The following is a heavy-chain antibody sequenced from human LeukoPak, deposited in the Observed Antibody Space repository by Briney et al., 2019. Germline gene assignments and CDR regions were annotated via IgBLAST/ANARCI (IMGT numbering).Heavy chain of an antibody. Sequence: SETLSLTCTVSGGSISSSSYYWAWIRQPPGKGLEWIGSIHYSGSTYYNPSLQSRVTISIDTSKSQFSLKLRFVTAADTAVYYCARVRCSGGSCPYYYYYYYMDVWGKGTTVTVSS. V-gene: IGHV4-39*07. D-gene: IGHD2-15*01. CDR1: GGSISSSSYY. CDR2: IHYSGST. J-gene: IGHJ6*03. CDR3: ARVRCSGGSCPYYYYYYYMDV.